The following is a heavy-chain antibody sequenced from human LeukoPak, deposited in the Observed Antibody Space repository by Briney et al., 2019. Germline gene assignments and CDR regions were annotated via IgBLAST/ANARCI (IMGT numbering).Heavy chain of an antibody. CDR2: ISGGGGNT. CDR1: GFTFSSYW. J-gene: IGHJ3*02. CDR3: GKNRYSGSLSPFDI. D-gene: IGHD1-26*01. Sequence: GGSPRLSCAASGFTFSSYWMNWARQAPGKGLEWVSAISGGGGNTYYADSVKGRFTISRDNSKNTLYLQMNSLRAEDTAVYYCGKNRYSGSLSPFDIWGQGTMVTVSS. V-gene: IGHV3-23*01.